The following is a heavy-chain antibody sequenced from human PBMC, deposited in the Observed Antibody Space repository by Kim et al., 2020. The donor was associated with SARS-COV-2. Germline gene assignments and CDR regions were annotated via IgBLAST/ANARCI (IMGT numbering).Heavy chain of an antibody. J-gene: IGHJ3*02. V-gene: IGHV4-61*01. Sequence: SETLSLTCTVSGGSVSSGSYYWSWIRQPPGKGLEWIGYIYYSGSTNYNPSLKSRVTISVDTSKNQFSLKLSSVTAADTAVYYCARGPYYDILTGNDAFDIWGQGTMVTVSS. CDR1: GGSVSSGSYY. D-gene: IGHD3-9*01. CDR3: ARGPYYDILTGNDAFDI. CDR2: IYYSGST.